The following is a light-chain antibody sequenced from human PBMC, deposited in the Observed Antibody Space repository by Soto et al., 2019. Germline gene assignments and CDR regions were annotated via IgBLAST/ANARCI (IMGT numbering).Light chain of an antibody. Sequence: QSALTQPPSASGTPRQSVTISCTGTSSDVGGYNYVSWYQQHPGKAPKLMISEVSKRPSGVPDRFSGSKSGNTASLTVSGLQAEDEGDYYCGSDEGSNYVFGGGAKVTL. CDR2: EVS. V-gene: IGLV2-8*01. CDR1: SSDVGGYNY. J-gene: IGLJ1*01. CDR3: GSDEGSNYV.